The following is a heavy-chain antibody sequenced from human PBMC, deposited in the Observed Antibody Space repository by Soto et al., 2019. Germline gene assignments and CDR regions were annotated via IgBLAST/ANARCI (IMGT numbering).Heavy chain of an antibody. V-gene: IGHV2-70*11. D-gene: IGHD3-10*01. CDR3: ARIQVEVGLGSYYNGHNWFDP. Sequence: SGPTLVNPTQTLTLTCTFSGFSLSTSGMCVSWIRQPPGKALEWLARIDWDDDKYYSTSLKTRLTISKDTSKNQVVLTMTNMDPVDTATYYCARIQVEVGLGSYYNGHNWFDPWGQGTLVTVSS. CDR2: IDWDDDK. CDR1: GFSLSTSGMC. J-gene: IGHJ5*02.